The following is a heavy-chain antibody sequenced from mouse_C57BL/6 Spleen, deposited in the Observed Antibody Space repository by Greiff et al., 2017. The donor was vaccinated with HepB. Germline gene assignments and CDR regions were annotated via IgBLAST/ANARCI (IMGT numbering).Heavy chain of an antibody. CDR1: GYTFTEYT. CDR3: ARHEGEGYAMDY. J-gene: IGHJ4*01. CDR2: FYPGSGSI. Sequence: VKLMESGAELVKPGASVKLSCKASGYTFTEYTIHWVKQRSGQGLEWIGWFYPGSGSIKYNEKFKDKATLTADKSSSTVYMELSRLTSEDSAVYFCARHEGEGYAMDYWGQGTSVTVSS. V-gene: IGHV1-62-2*01.